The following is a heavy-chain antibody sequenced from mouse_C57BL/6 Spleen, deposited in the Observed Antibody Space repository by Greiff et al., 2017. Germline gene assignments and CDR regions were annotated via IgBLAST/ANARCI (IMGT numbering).Heavy chain of an antibody. CDR1: GYAFSSSW. J-gene: IGHJ2*01. V-gene: IGHV1-82*01. CDR3: ARQDSKGGYFDY. CDR2: IYPGDGDT. Sequence: VQLQQSGPELVKPGASVKISCKASGYAFSSSWMNWVKQRPGKGLEWIGRIYPGDGDTNYNGKFKGKATLTADKSSSTAYMQRSSLTSEDSAVYFCARQDSKGGYFDYWGQGTTLTVSS. D-gene: IGHD2-5*01.